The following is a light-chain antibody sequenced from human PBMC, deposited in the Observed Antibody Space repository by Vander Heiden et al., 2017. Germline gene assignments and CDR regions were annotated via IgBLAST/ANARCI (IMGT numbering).Light chain of an antibody. Sequence: QSALHWAASVSGSAGPSITISCTGPSRNVAAYNYVSWYQQPPGNAPNLIIDDVSNRTSGVANRFSGAKSGNTASLTISARHAADEAHYYCTSYTSSSTWVFGGGTKLTVL. CDR2: DVS. J-gene: IGLJ3*02. CDR3: TSYTSSSTWV. CDR1: SRNVAAYNY. V-gene: IGLV2-14*01.